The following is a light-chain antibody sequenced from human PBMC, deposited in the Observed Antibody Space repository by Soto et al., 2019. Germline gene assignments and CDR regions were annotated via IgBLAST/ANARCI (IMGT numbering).Light chain of an antibody. Sequence: DIQMTQSPSSLSASVGDRVTITCLASQSISSYLNWYQQKPGKAPQLLIFDVSNLQTGVPSRFSGGGSGTDFALTISSLEPEDIATYYCQQYDSLPLTFGQGTRLEIK. J-gene: IGKJ5*01. V-gene: IGKV1-33*01. CDR1: QSISSY. CDR3: QQYDSLPLT. CDR2: DVS.